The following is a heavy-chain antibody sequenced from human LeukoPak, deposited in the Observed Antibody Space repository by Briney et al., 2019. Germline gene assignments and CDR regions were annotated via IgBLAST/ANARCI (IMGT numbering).Heavy chain of an antibody. CDR2: IYYSGST. CDR3: ARDFYESSGYAGFDC. CDR1: GGSISSYY. Sequence: SETLSLTCTVSGGSISSYYWNWIRQPPGKGLEWIGYIYYSGSTNYNPSLKSRVTISLDTSKNQFSLKLSSVTAADTAVYYCARDFYESSGYAGFDCWGQGNLGHRLL. J-gene: IGHJ4*02. D-gene: IGHD3-22*01. V-gene: IGHV4-59*01.